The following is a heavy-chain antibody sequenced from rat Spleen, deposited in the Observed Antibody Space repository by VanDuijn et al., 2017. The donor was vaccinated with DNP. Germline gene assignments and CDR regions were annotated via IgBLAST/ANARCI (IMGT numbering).Heavy chain of an antibody. J-gene: IGHJ4*01. CDR2: ISTSGRKT. Sequence: EVQLVESGGGLVQPGRSMKLSCAASGFIFSDHDMAWVRQAPAKGLEWVASISTSGRKTYYPDSVKGRFTISRDNTKNILYLQMNSLTSEDTATYYCASVYDGYPPYAMDAWGQGTSVTVSS. CDR3: ASVYDGYPPYAMDA. D-gene: IGHD1-12*03. CDR1: GFIFSDHD. V-gene: IGHV5-25*01.